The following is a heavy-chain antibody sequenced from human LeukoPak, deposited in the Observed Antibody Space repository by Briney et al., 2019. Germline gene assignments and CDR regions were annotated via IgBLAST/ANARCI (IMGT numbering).Heavy chain of an antibody. D-gene: IGHD3-3*01. CDR2: IRSKSYGGTT. CDR1: GLTFGDYA. Sequence: PGGSLRLSCTASGLTFGDYAMGWVRQAPGKGLEWVGFIRSKSYGGTTEYAASVKGRFTISRDDSESIAYLQMSSLTIEDTAVYYCTRGGRFSDYWGQGTLVTVSS. CDR3: TRGGRFSDY. V-gene: IGHV3-49*04. J-gene: IGHJ4*02.